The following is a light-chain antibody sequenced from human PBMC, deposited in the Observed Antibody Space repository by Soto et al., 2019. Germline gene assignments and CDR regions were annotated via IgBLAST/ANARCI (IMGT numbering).Light chain of an antibody. CDR3: QQYANLPPS. V-gene: IGKV1-33*01. CDR2: DAS. Sequence: DIQMTQSPSSLSASVGDRVTITCQASQYISNYLNWYQQKPGKAPKLLMYDASNLETGVPSRFSESGSGTDFTFSISSLQPEDIAKSYCQQYANLPPSYGGGTKVEIK. CDR1: QYISNY. J-gene: IGKJ4*02.